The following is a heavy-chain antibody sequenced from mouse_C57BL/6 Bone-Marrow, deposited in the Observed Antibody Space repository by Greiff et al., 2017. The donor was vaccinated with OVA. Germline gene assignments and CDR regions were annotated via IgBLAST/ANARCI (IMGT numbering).Heavy chain of an antibody. Sequence: EVKLVESGAGLVKPGGSLKLPCAASGFTFSSYAMSWVRQTPEKRLEWVAYISSGGDYIYYADTVKGRFTISRDNARNTLYLQMSSLKSEDTAMYYCTRLLDAMDYWGQGTSVTVSS. J-gene: IGHJ4*01. D-gene: IGHD2-1*01. CDR2: ISSGGDYI. CDR3: TRLLDAMDY. V-gene: IGHV5-9-1*02. CDR1: GFTFSSYA.